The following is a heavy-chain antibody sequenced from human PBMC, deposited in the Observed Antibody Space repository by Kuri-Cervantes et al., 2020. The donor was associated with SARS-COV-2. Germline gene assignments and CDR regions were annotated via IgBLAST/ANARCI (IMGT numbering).Heavy chain of an antibody. J-gene: IGHJ4*02. CDR1: GFTFDDYG. D-gene: IGHD4-11*01. CDR3: AKDTDYTHDY. CDR2: ISGSGGST. V-gene: IGHV3-23*01. Sequence: LSLTCAASGFTFDDYGMSWVRQAPGKGLEWVSAISGSGGSTYYADSVKGRFTISRDNSKNTLYLQMNSLRAEDTAVYYCAKDTDYTHDYWGQGTLVTVSS.